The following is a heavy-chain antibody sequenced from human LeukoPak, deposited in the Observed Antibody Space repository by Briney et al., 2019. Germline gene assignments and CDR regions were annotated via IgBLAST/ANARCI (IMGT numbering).Heavy chain of an antibody. D-gene: IGHD3-10*01. Sequence: QPGGSRRLSCAASGFTFSSYAMSWVRQAPGKGLEWVSAISGSGGSTYYADSAKGRFTISRDNSKNTLYLQMNSLRAEDTAVYYCAKDLVRGSGSYYTPFDYWGQGTLVTVSS. CDR1: GFTFSSYA. J-gene: IGHJ4*02. V-gene: IGHV3-23*01. CDR3: AKDLVRGSGSYYTPFDY. CDR2: ISGSGGST.